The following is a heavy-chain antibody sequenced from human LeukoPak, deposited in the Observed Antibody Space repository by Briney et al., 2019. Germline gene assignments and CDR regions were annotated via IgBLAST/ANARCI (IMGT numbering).Heavy chain of an antibody. J-gene: IGHJ4*02. V-gene: IGHV3-23*01. CDR3: ATSYDSGTYYLPLRY. CDR2: ISGSGGST. CDR1: AITFSSYA. Sequence: PGGSLRLSCAASAITFSSYAVSWVRQAPGKGLEWVSGISGSGGSTYYADSVKGRFTISRDNSKNTLYLQMNSLRAEDMAVYYCATSYDSGTYYLPLRYWGQGTLVTVSS. D-gene: IGHD3-10*01.